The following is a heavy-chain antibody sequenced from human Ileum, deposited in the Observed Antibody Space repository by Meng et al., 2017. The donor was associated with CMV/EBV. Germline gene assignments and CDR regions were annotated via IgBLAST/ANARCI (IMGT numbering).Heavy chain of an antibody. D-gene: IGHD1-7*01. V-gene: IGHV3-30-3*01. CDR1: GFTFNNYA. CDR2: ISYDGTNK. Sequence: GESLKISCAASGFTFNNYAIHWVRQAPGKGLEWVAFISYDGTNKDYADSVKGRFTISRDNSRNTLYVQMKSLRVEDTAVYYCARATGKDWNYGGHFDYWGQGTLVTVSS. CDR3: ARATGKDWNYGGHFDY. J-gene: IGHJ4*02.